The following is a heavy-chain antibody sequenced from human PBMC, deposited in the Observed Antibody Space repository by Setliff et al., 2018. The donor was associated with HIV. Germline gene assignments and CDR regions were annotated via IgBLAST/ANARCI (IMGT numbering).Heavy chain of an antibody. CDR3: AGLGVWTPHYYYYYYMDV. V-gene: IGHV1-69*06. CDR1: GGTFSSYA. CDR2: IIPIFGTA. J-gene: IGHJ6*03. D-gene: IGHD3-16*01. Sequence: GASVKVSCKASGGTFSSYAISWVRQAPGQGLEWMGRIIPIFGTANYAQKFQGRVTITADKSTSTAYMELSSLRSEDTAVYYCAGLGVWTPHYYYYYYMDVWGKGTTVTVSS.